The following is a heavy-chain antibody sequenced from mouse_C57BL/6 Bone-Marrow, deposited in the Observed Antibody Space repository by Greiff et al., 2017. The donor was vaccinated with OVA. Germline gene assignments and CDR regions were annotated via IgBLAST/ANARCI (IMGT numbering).Heavy chain of an antibody. Sequence: DVMLVASGGDLVKPGGSLKLSCAASGFTFSSYGMSWVRQTPDKRLEWVATICSGGSYTYYPDSVKGRFTITRDNAKNTLYLHMSGLMSEDTAMYYCARAPLYYYGWVYFAYWGQGTTLTVSS. J-gene: IGHJ2*01. D-gene: IGHD1-1*01. V-gene: IGHV5-6*02. CDR3: ARAPLYYYGWVYFAY. CDR2: ICSGGSYT. CDR1: GFTFSSYG.